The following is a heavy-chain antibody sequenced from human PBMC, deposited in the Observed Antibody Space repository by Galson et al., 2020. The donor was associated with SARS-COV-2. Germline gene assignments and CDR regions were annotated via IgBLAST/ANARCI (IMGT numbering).Heavy chain of an antibody. Sequence: GESLKISCAASGFTFSDYYMSWIRQAPGKGLEWVAVIWYDGSNKYYADSVKGRFTISRDNSKNTLYLQMNSLRAEDTAVYYCARVVLRSWALDYWGQGTLVTVSS. CDR1: GFTFSDYY. D-gene: IGHD3-22*01. CDR2: IWYDGSNK. V-gene: IGHV3-33*08. J-gene: IGHJ4*02. CDR3: ARVVLRSWALDY.